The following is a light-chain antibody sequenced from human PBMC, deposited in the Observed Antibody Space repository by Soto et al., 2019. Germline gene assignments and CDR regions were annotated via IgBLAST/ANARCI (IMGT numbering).Light chain of an antibody. V-gene: IGKV1-39*01. CDR2: RAS. CDR3: QQSHSTPYT. Sequence: DIQMTQSPSSLSASVGDRVTITCRASQTSNIYLSWYQQKPGKAPNLLIYRASDFRSGVPSRFSGSGSGTDFTLTISGVQPEDSATYYCQQSHSTPYTFGQGTKLEI. CDR1: QTSNIY. J-gene: IGKJ2*01.